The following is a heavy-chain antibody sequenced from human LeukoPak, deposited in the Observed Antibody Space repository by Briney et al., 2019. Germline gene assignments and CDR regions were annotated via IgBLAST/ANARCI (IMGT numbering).Heavy chain of an antibody. V-gene: IGHV1-2*02. D-gene: IGHD6-13*01. CDR1: GYTFTDYY. Sequence: ASVKVSCKASGYTFTDYYMHWVRQAPGQGLEWMGWINLNSRGTNYAQKFQGRVTMTRDTSTSTVYMELSSLRSEDTAVYYCARENQGGIAAAGATGDFDYWGQGTLVTVSS. CDR3: ARENQGGIAAAGATGDFDY. J-gene: IGHJ4*02. CDR2: INLNSRGT.